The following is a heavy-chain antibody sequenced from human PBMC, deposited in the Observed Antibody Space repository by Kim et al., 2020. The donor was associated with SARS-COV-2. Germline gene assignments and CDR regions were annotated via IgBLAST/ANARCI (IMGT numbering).Heavy chain of an antibody. Sequence: GGSLRLSCAASGFAFSDNYMDWVRQAPGKVLEWVGRSRNKGRGYTPQYAASVKGRFVISRDDSENSIYLQMTILKTEDTAVYYCTGDLVGPTGMAYWGQGTLVTVSS. CDR1: GFAFSDNY. D-gene: IGHD1-26*01. J-gene: IGHJ4*02. V-gene: IGHV3-72*01. CDR3: TGDLVGPTGMAY. CDR2: SRNKGRGYTP.